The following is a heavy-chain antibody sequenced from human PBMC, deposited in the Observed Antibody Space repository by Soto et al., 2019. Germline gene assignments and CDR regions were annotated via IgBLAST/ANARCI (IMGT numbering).Heavy chain of an antibody. D-gene: IGHD2-2*01. J-gene: IGHJ4*02. CDR3: AREGYYSITSCFDY. CDR2: INAGNGNT. V-gene: IGHV1-3*01. CDR1: GYTFTNYA. Sequence: QVQLVQSGAEVKKPGASVKVSCKASGYTFTNYAMHWVLQAPGQSLEWMGWINAGNGNTKYSQKFQGRVTITRDTSASTAYMELSSLRSEDTAVYYCAREGYYSITSCFDYWGQGTLVTVSS.